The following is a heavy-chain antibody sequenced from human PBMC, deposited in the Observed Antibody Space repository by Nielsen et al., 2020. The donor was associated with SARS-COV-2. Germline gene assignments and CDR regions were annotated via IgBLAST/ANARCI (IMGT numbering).Heavy chain of an antibody. D-gene: IGHD3-16*02. CDR3: ARDLEVGRGYPFHY. Sequence: ASVKVSCKASGYTFTSYGISWVRQAPGQGLEWMGWISAYNGNTNYAQKLQGRVTMTRDTSTSTVYLELSSLRSEDTAVYYCARDLEVGRGYPFHYWGQGTLVTVSS. CDR2: ISAYNGNT. CDR1: GYTFTSYG. V-gene: IGHV1-18*04. J-gene: IGHJ4*02.